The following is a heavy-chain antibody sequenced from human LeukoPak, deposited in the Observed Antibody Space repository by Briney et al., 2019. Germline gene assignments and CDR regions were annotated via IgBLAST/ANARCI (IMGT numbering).Heavy chain of an antibody. V-gene: IGHV1-18*01. D-gene: IGHD6-13*01. CDR2: ISAYNGNT. Sequence: ASVTVSCTASGYTFTSYGISWVRQAPGQGLEWMGWISAYNGNTNYAQKLQGRVTMTTDTSTSTAYMELRSLRSDDTAVYHCAVLGIAAAGAFFDYWGQGTLVTVSS. J-gene: IGHJ4*02. CDR3: AVLGIAAAGAFFDY. CDR1: GYTFTSYG.